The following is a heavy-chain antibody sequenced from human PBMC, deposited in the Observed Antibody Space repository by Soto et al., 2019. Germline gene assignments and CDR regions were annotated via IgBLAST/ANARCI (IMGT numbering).Heavy chain of an antibody. V-gene: IGHV4-38-2*01. CDR2: IYHGGST. J-gene: IGHJ5*02. CDR1: GYSISSGYY. CDR3: TRVGPWLPHYYESTTYTFENWFDP. D-gene: IGHD3-22*01. Sequence: PSETLSLTCAVSGYSISSGYYWGWLRQHPGKGLEWSGSIYHGGSTYYYPSFNSRCTLSIEMTNNHVSLILTSVTAADTAVYYYTRVGPWLPHYYESTTYTFENWFDPGGEGTRITV.